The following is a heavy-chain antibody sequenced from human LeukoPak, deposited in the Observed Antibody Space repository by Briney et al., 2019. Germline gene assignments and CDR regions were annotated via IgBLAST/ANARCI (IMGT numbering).Heavy chain of an antibody. CDR1: GFTFSSSA. CDR3: ARERFGDFDY. CDR2: ISSSSGTI. V-gene: IGHV3-48*02. Sequence: GGSLRLSCAASGFTFSSSAMTWVRQTPGKGLEWVSYISSSSGTIYYADSVKGRFTISRDNAKNSLYLQMNSLRDDDTAVYYCARERFGDFDYGGQGTLVTVSS. J-gene: IGHJ4*02. D-gene: IGHD3-10*01.